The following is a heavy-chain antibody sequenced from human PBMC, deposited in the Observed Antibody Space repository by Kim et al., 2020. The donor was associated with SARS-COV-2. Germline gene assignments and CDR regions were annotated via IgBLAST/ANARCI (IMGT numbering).Heavy chain of an antibody. D-gene: IGHD3-10*01. CDR1: GFTFSSYA. CDR2: ISGSGGST. CDR3: AKVPHSLLWFGEDQGGYFDY. Sequence: GGSLRLSCAASGFTFSSYAMSWVRQAPGKGLEWVSAISGSGGSTYYADSVKGRFTISRDNSKNTLYLQMNSLRAEDTAVYYCAKVPHSLLWFGEDQGGYFDYWGQGTLVTVSS. J-gene: IGHJ4*02. V-gene: IGHV3-23*01.